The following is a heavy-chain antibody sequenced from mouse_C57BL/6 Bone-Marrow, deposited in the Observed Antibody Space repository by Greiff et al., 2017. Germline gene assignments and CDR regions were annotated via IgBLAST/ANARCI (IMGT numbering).Heavy chain of an antibody. D-gene: IGHD2-3*01. V-gene: IGHV5-4*01. J-gene: IGHJ2*01. Sequence: EVKLVESGGGLVKPGGSLKLSCAASGFTFSSYAMSWVRQTPEKRLEWVATISDGGSYTYYPDNVKGRFTISRDNAKNNLYLQMSHLQSEDTAMYYCAREGGYYPLYFDYWGQGTTLTVSS. CDR3: AREGGYYPLYFDY. CDR2: ISDGGSYT. CDR1: GFTFSSYA.